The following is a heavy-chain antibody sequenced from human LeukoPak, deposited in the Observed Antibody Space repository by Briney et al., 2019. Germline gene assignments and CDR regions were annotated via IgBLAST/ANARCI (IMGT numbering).Heavy chain of an antibody. J-gene: IGHJ4*02. D-gene: IGHD4-17*01. Sequence: PSETLSLTRAVSGYSINSGYWWGWIRQPPGKGLEWIGSIFHSGGPNYNPSLKSRVTISVDTSKNHFSLKLSSVTAADTAVYYCVRHFTVNTDYFDYWGQGALVTVSS. CDR2: IFHSGGP. CDR3: VRHFTVNTDYFDY. CDR1: GYSINSGYW. V-gene: IGHV4-38-2*01.